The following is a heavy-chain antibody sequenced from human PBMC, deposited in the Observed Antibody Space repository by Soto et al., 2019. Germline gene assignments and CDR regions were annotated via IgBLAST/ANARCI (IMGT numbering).Heavy chain of an antibody. V-gene: IGHV4-30-4*01. J-gene: IGHJ4*02. D-gene: IGHD3-16*02. CDR1: GGSINSGDYY. CDR3: ARLYTGYEAFDY. CDR2: IYYSGST. Sequence: SETLSLTCSVSGGSINSGDYYWSWIRQSPGKGLEWIGYIYYSGSTYYNPSLKSRSTISIDTSKNQFFLDVDSVTVADTAVYYCARLYTGYEAFDYWGQGTLVTVSS.